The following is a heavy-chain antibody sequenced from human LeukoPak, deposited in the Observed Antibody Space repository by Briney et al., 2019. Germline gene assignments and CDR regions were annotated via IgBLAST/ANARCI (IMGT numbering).Heavy chain of an antibody. CDR2: ISHIGRT. Sequence: SETLSLTCAVSGDSFSSHYWTWIRQSPGTGLEWIGYISHIGRTNYNPSLKSRVTISIDTSKNQFSLKLRSVTAADTAVYYCARSDPGAGNQIIADYWGQGTLVTVSS. CDR3: ARSDPGAGNQIIADY. V-gene: IGHV4-59*11. D-gene: IGHD1-1*01. J-gene: IGHJ4*02. CDR1: GDSFSSHY.